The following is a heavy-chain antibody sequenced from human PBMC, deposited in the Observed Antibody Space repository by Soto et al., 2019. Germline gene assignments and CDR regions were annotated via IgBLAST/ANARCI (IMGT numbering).Heavy chain of an antibody. D-gene: IGHD3-22*01. Sequence: ASVKVSCKASGYTFTSYAMHWVRQVPGQRLEWMGWIHAGNGDTEYSQKFQGRVTITRDTFASITYMDLSSLGSEDTAVYYCARVNNYYDSSGYYAFHYWGQGTLVTVSS. J-gene: IGHJ4*02. CDR1: GYTFTSYA. CDR2: IHAGNGDT. V-gene: IGHV1-3*01. CDR3: ARVNNYYDSSGYYAFHY.